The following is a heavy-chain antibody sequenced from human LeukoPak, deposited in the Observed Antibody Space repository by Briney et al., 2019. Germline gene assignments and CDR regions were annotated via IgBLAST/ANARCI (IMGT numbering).Heavy chain of an antibody. CDR2: IYTSGST. V-gene: IGHV4-61*02. J-gene: IGHJ6*03. CDR1: GGSISSGSYY. Sequence: NTSETLSLTCTVSGGSISSGSYYWSWIRQPAGKGLEWIGRIYTSGSTNYNPSLKSRVTISVDTSKNQFSLKLSSVTAADTAVYYCARGVPAALYYYYYYMDVWGKGTTVTISS. CDR3: ARGVPAALYYYYYYMDV. D-gene: IGHD2-2*01.